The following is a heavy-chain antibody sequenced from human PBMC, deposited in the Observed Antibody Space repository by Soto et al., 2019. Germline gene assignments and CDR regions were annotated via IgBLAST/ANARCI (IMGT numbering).Heavy chain of an antibody. CDR2: INHSGST. V-gene: IGHV4-34*01. Sequence: PSETLSLTCAVYGGSFSGYYWSWIRQPPGKGLEWIGEINHSGSTNYNPSLKSRVTISVDTSKNQFSLKLSSVTAADTAVYYCARVGRAPRCIDYWGQGTLVTVSS. D-gene: IGHD2-15*01. CDR3: ARVGRAPRCIDY. J-gene: IGHJ4*02. CDR1: GGSFSGYY.